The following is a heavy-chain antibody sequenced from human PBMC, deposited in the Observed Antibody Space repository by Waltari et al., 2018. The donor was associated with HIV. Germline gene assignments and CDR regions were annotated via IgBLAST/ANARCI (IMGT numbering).Heavy chain of an antibody. J-gene: IGHJ6*02. CDR3: AKGPAAMNYYGMDV. CDR2: ISGSGGST. Sequence: EVQLLESGGGLVQPGGYLRLSCAASAFTFSSYAMSWVRPPPGKGLEWVSAISGSGGSTYYADSVKGRFTISRDNSKNTLYLQMNSLRAEDTAVYYCAKGPAAMNYYGMDVWGQGTTVTVSS. CDR1: AFTFSSYA. V-gene: IGHV3-23*01. D-gene: IGHD2-2*01.